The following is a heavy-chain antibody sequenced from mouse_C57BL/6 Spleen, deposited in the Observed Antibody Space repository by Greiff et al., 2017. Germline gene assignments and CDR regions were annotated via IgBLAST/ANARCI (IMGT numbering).Heavy chain of an antibody. J-gene: IGHJ2*01. Sequence: QVQLQQPGAELVKPGASVKLSCKASGYTFTSYWMHWVKQRPGRGLEWIGRIDPKSGGTNYNEKFKSKATLTVDKPSSTAYMQLSSLTSEDSAVYYCARRTTVGDFDYWGQGTTLTVSS. CDR2: IDPKSGGT. CDR3: ARRTTVGDFDY. D-gene: IGHD1-1*01. CDR1: GYTFTSYW. V-gene: IGHV1-62-3*01.